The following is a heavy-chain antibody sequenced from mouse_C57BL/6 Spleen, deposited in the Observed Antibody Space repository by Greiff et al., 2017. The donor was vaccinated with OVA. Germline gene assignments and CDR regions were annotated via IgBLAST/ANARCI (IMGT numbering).Heavy chain of an antibody. Sequence: VQLKESVAELVRPGASVKLSCTASGFNIKNTYMHWVKQRPEQGLEWIGRIAPANGNPKYAPKFQGKATITADTSSNTAYLQLSSLTSEDTAIYYCAREEVLLRRGFAYWGQGTLVTVSA. CDR1: GFNIKNTY. V-gene: IGHV14-3*01. J-gene: IGHJ3*01. D-gene: IGHD1-1*01. CDR2: IAPANGNP. CDR3: AREEVLLRRGFAY.